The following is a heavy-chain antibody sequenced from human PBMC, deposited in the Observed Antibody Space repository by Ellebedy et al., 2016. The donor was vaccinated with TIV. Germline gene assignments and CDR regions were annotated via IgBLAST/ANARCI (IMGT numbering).Heavy chain of an antibody. CDR3: AKGTLLDY. D-gene: IGHD2-15*01. Sequence: GESLKISCAASGFTFSSYGMHWARQAPGKGLEWVAVISYDGSNKYYADSVKGRFTISRDNSKNTLYLQMNSLRAEDTAVYYCAKGTLLDYWGQGTLVTVSS. CDR1: GFTFSSYG. J-gene: IGHJ4*02. CDR2: ISYDGSNK. V-gene: IGHV3-30*18.